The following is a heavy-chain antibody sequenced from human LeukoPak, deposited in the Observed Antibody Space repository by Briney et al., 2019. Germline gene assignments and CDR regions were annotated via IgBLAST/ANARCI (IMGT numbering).Heavy chain of an antibody. CDR3: AREIYSAADY. V-gene: IGHV3-30*02. D-gene: IGHD6-13*01. Sequence: PGGSLRLSCAASGFTFSSYGMHWVRQAPGKGLEWVAFIRYDGSNKYYADSVKGRFTISRDNSKNTLYLQMNSLRAEDTAVYYCAREIYSAADYWGQGTLVTVSS. CDR1: GFTFSSYG. CDR2: IRYDGSNK. J-gene: IGHJ4*02.